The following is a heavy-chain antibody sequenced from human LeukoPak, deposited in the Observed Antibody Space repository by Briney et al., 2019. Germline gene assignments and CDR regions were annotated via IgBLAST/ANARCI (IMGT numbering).Heavy chain of an antibody. Sequence: GGSLRLSCAASGFTFSSYGMHWVRQAPGKGLEWVAVISYDGSNKYYADSVKGRFTISRDNSKNTLYLQMNSLRAEDTAVYYCAKGGRMVRGVRPVDYWGQGTLVTVSS. CDR1: GFTFSSYG. V-gene: IGHV3-30*18. J-gene: IGHJ4*02. D-gene: IGHD3-10*01. CDR3: AKGGRMVRGVRPVDY. CDR2: ISYDGSNK.